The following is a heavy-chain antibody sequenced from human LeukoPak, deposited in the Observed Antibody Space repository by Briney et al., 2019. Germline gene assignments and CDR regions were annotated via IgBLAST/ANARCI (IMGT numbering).Heavy chain of an antibody. D-gene: IGHD1-26*01. CDR3: ATQMVGATTIDH. CDR2: LKQDGTEK. J-gene: IGHJ4*02. CDR1: GFTFSSYG. Sequence: GGSLRLSCAASGFTFSSYGMHWVRQAPGKGLEWVANLKQDGTEKYYLDSVKGRFTISRDNAKNSLYLQMNSLRAEDAAVYYCATQMVGATTIDHWGQGTLVTVSS. V-gene: IGHV3-7*01.